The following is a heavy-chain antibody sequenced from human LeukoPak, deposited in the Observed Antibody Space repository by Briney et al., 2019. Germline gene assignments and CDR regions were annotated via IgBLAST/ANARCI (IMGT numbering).Heavy chain of an antibody. J-gene: IGHJ6*02. CDR1: GFTFRSYA. Sequence: PGESLRLSCAASGFTFRSYAIHWVRQAPGKGLEWLAVIWYDGSHKYYADSVKGRFTISRDNPKNTLYLEMNSLRAEDTAVYYCARDIGYCSGGGCHYGMDVWGQGTTVTVSS. V-gene: IGHV3-33*01. D-gene: IGHD2-15*01. CDR3: ARDIGYCSGGGCHYGMDV. CDR2: IWYDGSHK.